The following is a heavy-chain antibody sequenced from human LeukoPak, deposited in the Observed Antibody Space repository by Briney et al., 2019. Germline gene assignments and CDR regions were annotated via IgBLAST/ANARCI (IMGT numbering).Heavy chain of an antibody. Sequence: VASVKVSCKVSGYTLTELSMHWMRQAPGKGLEWMGGFDPEDGETIYAQKFQGRVTMTEDTSTDTAYMELSSLRSEDTAVYYCATASVYGDYVGYWGQGTLVTVSS. CDR1: GYTLTELS. CDR3: ATASVYGDYVGY. CDR2: FDPEDGET. V-gene: IGHV1-24*01. J-gene: IGHJ4*02. D-gene: IGHD4-17*01.